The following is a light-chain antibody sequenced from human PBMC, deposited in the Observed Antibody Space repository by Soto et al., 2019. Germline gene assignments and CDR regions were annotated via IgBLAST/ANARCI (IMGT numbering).Light chain of an antibody. CDR3: ATWDDSLDGPVV. CDR2: SNN. CDR1: NSNIGTNS. J-gene: IGLJ2*01. Sequence: QAVVTQPPSASGTPGQRVTISCSGSNSNIGTNSMNWYQQLPGMAPKLLIHSNNQRPSGVPDRFSGSKSDTSASLAISGLRSEDEADYYCATWDDSLDGPVVFGGGTKLTVL. V-gene: IGLV1-44*01.